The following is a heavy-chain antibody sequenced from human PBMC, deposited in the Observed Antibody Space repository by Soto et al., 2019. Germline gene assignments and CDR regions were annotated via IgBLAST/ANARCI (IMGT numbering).Heavy chain of an antibody. D-gene: IGHD4-17*01. CDR1: GFTFSSYG. V-gene: IGHV3-30*03. CDR2: ISYDGSNK. CDR3: AGGDYVDP. J-gene: IGHJ5*02. Sequence: QVQLVESGGGVVQPGRSLRLSCAASGFTFSSYGMHWVRQAPGKGLEWVAVISYDGSNKYYADSVKGRFTISRDNSKNTLYLQMNSLRAEDTAVYYCAGGDYVDPWGQGPLVTVSS.